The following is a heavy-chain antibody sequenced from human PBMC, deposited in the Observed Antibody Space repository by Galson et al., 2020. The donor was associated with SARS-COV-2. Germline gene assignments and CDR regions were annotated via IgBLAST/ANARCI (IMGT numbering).Heavy chain of an antibody. D-gene: IGHD6-19*01. J-gene: IGHJ4*02. Sequence: GGSLRLTCAVSGCTFNDFWMSWFRQAPGKGLEWVANIKGDGSETNYADFVKGRFSISRDNAANSLYLQMNSLRVEDSAVYYCSREGWQGGYWGQGTRVTVSS. CDR1: GCTFNDFW. V-gene: IGHV3-7*01. CDR3: SREGWQGGY. CDR2: IKGDGSET.